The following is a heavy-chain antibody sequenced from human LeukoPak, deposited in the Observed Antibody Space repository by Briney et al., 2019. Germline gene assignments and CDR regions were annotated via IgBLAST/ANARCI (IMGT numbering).Heavy chain of an antibody. D-gene: IGHD6-19*01. Sequence: ASMKVSCKASGYTFTGYYFHWVRQAPGQGLEWMGWIGAYNGNTNYAQKLQGRVTMTTDTSTSTAYMELRSLRSDDTAVYYCARDGGPGSGWYLKPELHFDYWGQGTLVTVSS. CDR3: ARDGGPGSGWYLKPELHFDY. CDR2: IGAYNGNT. J-gene: IGHJ4*02. V-gene: IGHV1-18*04. CDR1: GYTFTGYY.